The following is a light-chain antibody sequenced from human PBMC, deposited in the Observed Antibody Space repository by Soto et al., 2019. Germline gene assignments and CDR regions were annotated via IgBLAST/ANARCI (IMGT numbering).Light chain of an antibody. CDR2: TTS. J-gene: IGKJ1*01. CDR3: HQYDSSPWT. V-gene: IGKV3-20*01. CDR1: QSVSSTY. Sequence: EIVLTQSPGTLSLSPGERATLSCRASQSVSSTYVAWYQHKPGQAPRLLIYTTSRRATGIPDRFSGSGSGTDFTLTISRLEPEDFAVFYCHQYDSSPWTFGQGTKIEIK.